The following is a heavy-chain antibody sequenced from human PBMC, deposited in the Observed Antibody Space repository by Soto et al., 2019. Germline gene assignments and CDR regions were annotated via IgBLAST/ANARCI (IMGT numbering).Heavy chain of an antibody. Sequence: PGGPLRLSCAASGSTFSSYAMSWVRQAPGKGLEWVSTISGSGGGTYYADSMKGRFTISRDNSKNTLYLQMYSLRVEDTAVYYCARESDHWGQGTLVTVSS. V-gene: IGHV3-23*01. CDR3: ARESDH. J-gene: IGHJ4*02. CDR1: GSTFSSYA. CDR2: ISGSGGGT.